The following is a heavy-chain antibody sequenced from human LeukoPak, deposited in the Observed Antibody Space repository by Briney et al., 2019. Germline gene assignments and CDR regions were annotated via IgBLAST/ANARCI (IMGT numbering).Heavy chain of an antibody. Sequence: TGGSLRLSCAASGFTFNSYAMNWVRQTPGKGLEWVSTISGSGSSTYYADSVKGRFTISRDNSENTLYLHMDNLRAEDTALYYCAKDSRGYYKPVDYWGQGTLVTVSS. CDR1: GFTFNSYA. CDR2: ISGSGSST. J-gene: IGHJ4*02. CDR3: AKDSRGYYKPVDY. D-gene: IGHD3-22*01. V-gene: IGHV3-23*01.